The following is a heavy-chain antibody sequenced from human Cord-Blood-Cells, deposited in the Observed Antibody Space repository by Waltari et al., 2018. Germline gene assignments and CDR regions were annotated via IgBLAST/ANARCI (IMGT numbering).Heavy chain of an antibody. CDR1: GFTFSSYA. CDR3: AKGYYDFWSGYYFDY. J-gene: IGHJ4*02. CDR2: ISGSGGST. D-gene: IGHD3-3*01. V-gene: IGHV3-23*04. Sequence: EVQLVESGGGMVQPGGSLRLSCAASGFTFSSYAMSWVRQAPGKGLEWVSAISGSGGSTYYADSVKGRFTISRDNSKNTLYLQMNSLRAEDMAVYYCAKGYYDFWSGYYFDYWGQGTLVTVSS.